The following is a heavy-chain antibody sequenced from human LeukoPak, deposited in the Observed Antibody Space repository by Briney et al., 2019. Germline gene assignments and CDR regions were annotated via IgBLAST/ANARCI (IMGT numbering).Heavy chain of an antibody. Sequence: PSETLSLTCTVSGVSLSSYYWRWVRPPPRKGLGWIGYIYYSGSTNYNPSLKSRVTISVDTSKNQFSLKLRSVTAADTAVYYCAREQGYYDILTGYYRAYYFDYWGQGTLVTVSS. CDR3: AREQGYYDILTGYYRAYYFDY. D-gene: IGHD3-9*01. CDR2: IYYSGST. V-gene: IGHV4-59*01. J-gene: IGHJ4*02. CDR1: GVSLSSYY.